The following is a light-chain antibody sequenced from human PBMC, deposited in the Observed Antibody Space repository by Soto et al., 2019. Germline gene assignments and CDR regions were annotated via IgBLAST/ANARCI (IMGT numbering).Light chain of an antibody. V-gene: IGKV3-11*01. CDR2: DAS. CDR1: QSVTNS. Sequence: MVLSQCPAALSFSIRERDTLSCRASQSVTNSLAWYQQKPGQAPRLLDDDASIRATGIPTRCSGSGAGTDFTLTSSMLEAEYFTEYYCQHYGSSGTFGQGTKVDI. CDR3: QHYGSSGT. J-gene: IGKJ1*01.